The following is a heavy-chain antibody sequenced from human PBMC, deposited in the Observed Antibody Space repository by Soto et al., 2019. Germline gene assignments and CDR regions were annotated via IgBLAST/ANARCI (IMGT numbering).Heavy chain of an antibody. CDR1: VYSFISYA. J-gene: IGHJ4*02. CDR2: ISPRDGTT. Sequence: XSVKVSCKASVYSFISYAMYWVRQAPGQGLEWMGIISPRDGTTTYAQNFQDRVTMTRDTSTRTVYMELSSLRSEDTAVYYCARGGGTLDYWGQGPLVTVSS. V-gene: IGHV1-46*01. CDR3: ARGGGTLDY.